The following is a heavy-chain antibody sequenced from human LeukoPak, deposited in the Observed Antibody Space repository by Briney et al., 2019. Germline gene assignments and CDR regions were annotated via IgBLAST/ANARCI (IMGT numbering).Heavy chain of an antibody. D-gene: IGHD3-22*01. Sequence: GGSLRLSCAASGFTFISYWMTWVRQAPGKGLEWVANIKEDGSEKFYVDSVKGRFTISRDNANNSVYLQMNNLGAEDTAVYYCARDRIRVQLWLGGMDVWGQGTTVTVSS. CDR2: IKEDGSEK. CDR3: ARDRIRVQLWLGGMDV. V-gene: IGHV3-7*01. CDR1: GFTFISYW. J-gene: IGHJ6*02.